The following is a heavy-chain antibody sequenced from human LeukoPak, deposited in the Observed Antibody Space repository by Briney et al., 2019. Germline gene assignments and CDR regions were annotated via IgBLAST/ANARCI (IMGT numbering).Heavy chain of an antibody. D-gene: IGHD3-10*01. Sequence: SETLSLTCTVSGGSISSSSYYWGWIRQPPGKGLEWIGSIYYSGSTYYNPSLKSRVTISVDTSKNQFSLKLSSVTAADTAVYYCARGINFGHWFDPWGQGTLVTVSS. CDR2: IYYSGST. J-gene: IGHJ5*02. CDR1: GGSISSSSYY. CDR3: ARGINFGHWFDP. V-gene: IGHV4-39*07.